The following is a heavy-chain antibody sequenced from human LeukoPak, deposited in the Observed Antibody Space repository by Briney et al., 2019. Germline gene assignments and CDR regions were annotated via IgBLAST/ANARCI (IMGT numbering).Heavy chain of an antibody. J-gene: IGHJ4*02. D-gene: IGHD3-16*02. CDR3: AKEMGVWGSYRRYFDY. CDR1: GFTLSSYE. V-gene: IGHV3-23*01. Sequence: GGSLRLSCTASGFTLSSYEMSWIRQAPGKGLEWVSSIDYSGGSTYYADSVKGRFTISRDNSKNTLYLQMNSLRAEDTAVYYCAKEMGVWGSYRRYFDYWGQGTLVTVSS. CDR2: IDYSGGST.